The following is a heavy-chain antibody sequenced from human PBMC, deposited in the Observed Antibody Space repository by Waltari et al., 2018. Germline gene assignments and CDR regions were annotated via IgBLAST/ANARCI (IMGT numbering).Heavy chain of an antibody. D-gene: IGHD3-22*01. V-gene: IGHV1-2*06. CDR2: INPNSGGT. CDR1: GYTFTGYY. CDR3: ARGITMIVVVITDFDY. Sequence: VQLVQSGAEVKKPGASVKVSCKASGYTFTGYYMPWVRQAPGQGLEWMGRINPNSGGTNYAQKFQGRVTMTRDTSISTAYMELSRLRSDDTAVYYCARGITMIVVVITDFDYWGQGTLVTVSS. J-gene: IGHJ4*02.